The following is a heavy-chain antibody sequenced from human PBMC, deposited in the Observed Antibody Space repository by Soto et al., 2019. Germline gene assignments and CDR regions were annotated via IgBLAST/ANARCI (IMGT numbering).Heavy chain of an antibody. Sequence: GASVKVSCKASGGTFSSYTISWVRQAPGQGLEWMGRIIPILGIANYAQKFQGRVTITADKSTSTAYMELSSLRSEDTAVYYCARDGGLLWFGEIRGVFDYWGQGTLVTVSS. CDR1: GGTFSSYT. D-gene: IGHD3-10*01. CDR2: IIPILGIA. J-gene: IGHJ4*02. V-gene: IGHV1-69*04. CDR3: ARDGGLLWFGEIRGVFDY.